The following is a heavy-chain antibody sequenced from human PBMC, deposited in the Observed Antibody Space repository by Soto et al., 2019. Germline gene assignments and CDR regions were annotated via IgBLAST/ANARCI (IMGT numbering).Heavy chain of an antibody. Sequence: RGSLRLSCAASGFTFSSYSMNWVRQAPGKGLEWVSSISSSSSYIYYADSVKGRFTISRDNAKNSLYLQMNSLRAEDTAVYYCARVKGNTMDGTAYVAEEVGEDPYYFAYWGQVTLVTVSS. D-gene: IGHD6-19*01. J-gene: IGHJ4*02. CDR1: GFTFSSYS. V-gene: IGHV3-21*01. CDR2: ISSSSSYI. CDR3: ARVKGNTMDGTAYVAEEVGEDPYYFAY.